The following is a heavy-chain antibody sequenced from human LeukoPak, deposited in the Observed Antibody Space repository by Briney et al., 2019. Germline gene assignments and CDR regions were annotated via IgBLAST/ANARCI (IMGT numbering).Heavy chain of an antibody. J-gene: IGHJ6*02. V-gene: IGHV3-23*01. CDR2: ISGSGGST. CDR3: AKDGGRLPYYGMDV. Sequence: GGSLRLSCAASEFTFSTYAMSWVRQAPGKGLEWVSAISGSGGSTFYADSVKGRFTISRDNSKDTLYLQMNSLRAEDTAVYYCAKDGGRLPYYGMDVWGQGTTVTVSS. CDR1: EFTFSTYA. D-gene: IGHD6-19*01.